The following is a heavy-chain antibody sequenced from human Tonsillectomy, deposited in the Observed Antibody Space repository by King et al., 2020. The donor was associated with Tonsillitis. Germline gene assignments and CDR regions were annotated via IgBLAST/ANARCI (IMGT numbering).Heavy chain of an antibody. Sequence: QLVQSGGEVKKPGESLKISCKGAGYSFDSNWIGWVRQVPGKGLEWMGNIYPGDSDTRYSPSFQGQVTISADKSISTAYLQWSSLKASDTAMYYCAKTLAARGVVRGRIFDVWGPGSLITVSS. CDR2: IYPGDSDT. CDR3: AKTLAARGVVRGRIFDV. J-gene: IGHJ4*02. D-gene: IGHD3-10*01. CDR1: GYSFDSNW. V-gene: IGHV5-51*03.